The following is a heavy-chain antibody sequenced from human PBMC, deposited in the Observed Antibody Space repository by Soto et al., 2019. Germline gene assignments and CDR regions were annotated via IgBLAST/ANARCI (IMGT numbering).Heavy chain of an antibody. CDR1: GFTFSSYG. J-gene: IGHJ4*02. CDR3: ANDGTTVTTNRVLDY. D-gene: IGHD4-17*01. Sequence: QVQLVESGGGVVQPGRSLRLSCAASGFTFSSYGMHWVRQAPGKGLEWVAVISYDGSNKYYADSVKGRFTISRDNSKNTLYPQMNSLRAEDTAVYYCANDGTTVTTNRVLDYWGQGSLVTVSS. V-gene: IGHV3-30*18. CDR2: ISYDGSNK.